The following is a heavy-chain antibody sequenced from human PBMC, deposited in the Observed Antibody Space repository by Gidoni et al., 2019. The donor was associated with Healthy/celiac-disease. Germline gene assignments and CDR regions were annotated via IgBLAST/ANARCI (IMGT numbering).Heavy chain of an antibody. D-gene: IGHD2-2*01. CDR3: AKELEGETYQLLYYYYGMDV. Sequence: EVQLLESGGGLVQPGGSLRLSCAASGFTFSSYALSWVRQAPGKGLAWVSAISGSGGSTYYADSVKGRFTIPRDNSKNTLYLQMNSLRAEDTAVYYCAKELEGETYQLLYYYYGMDVWGQGTTVTVSS. CDR1: GFTFSSYA. J-gene: IGHJ6*02. V-gene: IGHV3-23*01. CDR2: ISGSGGST.